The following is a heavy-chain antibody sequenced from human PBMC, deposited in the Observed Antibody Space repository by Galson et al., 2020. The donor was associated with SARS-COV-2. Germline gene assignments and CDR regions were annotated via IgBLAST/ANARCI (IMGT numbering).Heavy chain of an antibody. D-gene: IGHD3-22*01. CDR3: ARLCGYYPRPHYYYGMDV. J-gene: IGHJ6*02. CDR1: GYTFTGYY. CDR2: NNPNSGGT. Sequence: ASVTVSCKAPGYTFTGYYMHWVRQAPGQGLEWMGWNNPNSGGTNYAQKFQGRVTMTRDTSISPAYMELSRLRSDDTAVYYLARLCGYYPRPHYYYGMDVWGQGTTVTVSS. V-gene: IGHV1-2*02.